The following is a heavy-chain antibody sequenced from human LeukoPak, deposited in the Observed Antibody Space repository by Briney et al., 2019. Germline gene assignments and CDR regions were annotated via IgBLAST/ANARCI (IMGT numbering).Heavy chain of an antibody. CDR3: ASMSDFWSGSTLFDY. CDR1: GGSFSGYY. Sequence: SETLSLTCAVYGGSFSGYYWSWIRQPPGKGLEWIGEINHSGSTNYNPSLKSRVTISVDTSKNQFSLKLSSVTAADTAVYYCASMSDFWSGSTLFDYWGQGTLVTVSS. V-gene: IGHV4-34*01. D-gene: IGHD3-3*01. J-gene: IGHJ4*02. CDR2: INHSGST.